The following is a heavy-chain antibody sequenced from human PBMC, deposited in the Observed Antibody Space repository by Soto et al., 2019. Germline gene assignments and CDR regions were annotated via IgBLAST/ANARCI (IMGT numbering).Heavy chain of an antibody. D-gene: IGHD3-10*01. J-gene: IGHJ4*02. CDR3: ARVSQLGVRYHFDY. Sequence: QVQLVQSGAEVKRPGASVRLSCKTSGYSFASHYIHWVRQAPGQGLQWMALSNPSGGNTNVAQRFQGRVTLTKDRPSRTVYTELTTLTSADTAIYYCARVSQLGVRYHFDYWGQGTLITVSP. CDR1: GYSFASHY. CDR2: SNPSGGNT. V-gene: IGHV1-46*01.